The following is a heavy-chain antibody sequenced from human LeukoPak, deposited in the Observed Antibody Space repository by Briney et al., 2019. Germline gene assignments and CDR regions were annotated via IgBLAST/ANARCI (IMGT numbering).Heavy chain of an antibody. CDR3: ARATSYDYVWGSPYFDY. Sequence: SETLSLTCTVSGGSISSHYWSWIRQSPGKGLEWIGYTHYSGSTNFNPSLKGRVTLSLDTSKNQFSLRLSSVTAADTAVYYCARATSYDYVWGSPYFDYWGQGTLVTVSS. D-gene: IGHD3-16*01. V-gene: IGHV4-59*11. CDR2: THYSGST. CDR1: GGSISSHY. J-gene: IGHJ4*02.